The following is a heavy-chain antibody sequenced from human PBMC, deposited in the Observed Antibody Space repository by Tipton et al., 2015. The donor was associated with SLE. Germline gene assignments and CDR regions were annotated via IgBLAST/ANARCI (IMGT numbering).Heavy chain of an antibody. D-gene: IGHD3-3*01. CDR2: INHSGST. CDR3: ARGRLLEWLSTYYYYYGMDV. Sequence: LRLSCAVYGGSFSDYSWSWIRQPPGKGLEWIGEINHSGSTNYNPSLKSRVTISVDTSKIQFSLKLISVTAADTAVYYCARGRLLEWLSTYYYYYGMDVWGHGTTVTVSS. V-gene: IGHV4-34*01. J-gene: IGHJ6*02. CDR1: GGSFSDYS.